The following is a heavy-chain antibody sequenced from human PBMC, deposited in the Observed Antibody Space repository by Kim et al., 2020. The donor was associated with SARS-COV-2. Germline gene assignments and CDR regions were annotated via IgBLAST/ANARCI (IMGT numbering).Heavy chain of an antibody. CDR3: ARTCRSTSCAFDY. V-gene: IGHV3-48*02. Sequence: GGSLRLSCAASGFTFSSYSMNWVRQAPGKGLEWVSYISSSSSTINYADSVKGRFTISRDNAKNSLYLQMNSLRDEDTAVYYCARTCRSTSCAFDYWGQGTLVTVSS. D-gene: IGHD2-2*01. CDR2: ISSSSSTI. J-gene: IGHJ4*02. CDR1: GFTFSSYS.